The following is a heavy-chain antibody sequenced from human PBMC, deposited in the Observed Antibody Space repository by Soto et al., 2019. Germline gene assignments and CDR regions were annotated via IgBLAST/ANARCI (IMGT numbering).Heavy chain of an antibody. D-gene: IGHD3-16*01. J-gene: IGHJ4*02. CDR3: ARIFRNGPNRGFGYFAF. CDR2: IYDTGSP. Sequence: TSETLSLTCSVSGDSLSGFRWTWIRQPPGRGLECMGYIYDTGSPNYNPSLKSRLTISVDRSKNQFSLTLSSVTAADTAVYDCARIFRNGPNRGFGYFAFWGQGTLVIVSS. V-gene: IGHV4-59*01. CDR1: GDSLSGFR.